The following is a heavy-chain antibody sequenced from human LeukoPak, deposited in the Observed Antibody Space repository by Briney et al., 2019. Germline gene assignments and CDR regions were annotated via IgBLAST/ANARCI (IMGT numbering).Heavy chain of an antibody. D-gene: IGHD3-22*01. J-gene: IGHJ3*02. V-gene: IGHV4-39*07. CDR3: AAITMIVADAFDI. Sequence: SETLSLTCTVSGGSISSSSYYWGWIRQPPGKGLEWIGSIYYSGSTYYNPSLKSRVTISVDTSKNQFSLKLSSVTAADTAVYYCAAITMIVADAFDIWGQGTMVTVSS. CDR1: GGSISSSSYY. CDR2: IYYSGST.